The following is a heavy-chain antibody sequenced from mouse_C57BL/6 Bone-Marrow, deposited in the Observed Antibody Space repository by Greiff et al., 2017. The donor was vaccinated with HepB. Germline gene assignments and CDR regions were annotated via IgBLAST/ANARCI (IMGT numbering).Heavy chain of an antibody. CDR1: GFNIKDDY. Sequence: EVQLQQSGAELVRPGASVKLSCTASGFNIKDDYMHWVKQRPEQGLEWIGWIDPENGDTEYASKFQGKATITADTSSNTAYLQLSSLTSEDTAVYYCTTEGLWLRRVAYFDYWGQGTTLTVSS. J-gene: IGHJ2*01. CDR3: TTEGLWLRRVAYFDY. CDR2: IDPENGDT. D-gene: IGHD2-2*01. V-gene: IGHV14-4*01.